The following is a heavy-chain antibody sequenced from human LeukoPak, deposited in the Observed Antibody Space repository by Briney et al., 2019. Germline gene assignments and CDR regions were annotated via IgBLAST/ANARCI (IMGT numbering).Heavy chain of an antibody. CDR3: ARVYYSYYYYYMDV. CDR1: GFTFSSYG. D-gene: IGHD4-11*01. CDR2: IRYDGSNK. J-gene: IGHJ6*03. Sequence: GGSLRLSCAASGFTFSSYGMHWVRQAPGKGLEWVAFIRYDGSNKYYADSVKGRFTISRDNSKNTLYLQMNSLRAEDTAVYYCARVYYSYYYYYMDVWGKGTTVTVSS. V-gene: IGHV3-30*02.